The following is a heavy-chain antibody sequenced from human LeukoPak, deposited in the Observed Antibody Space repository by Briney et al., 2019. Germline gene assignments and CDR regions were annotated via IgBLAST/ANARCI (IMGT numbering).Heavy chain of an antibody. CDR3: AKDQGSGTYTDY. CDR2: ISGSGGST. CDR1: GFTFSSYA. D-gene: IGHD3-10*01. Sequence: GGSLRLSCAASGFTFSSYAMSWVRQAPGKGLEWVSAISGSGGSTDYADSVKGRFTISRDNSKDTLYLQMNSLRAEDTAVYYCAKDQGSGTYTDYWGQGTLVTVSS. V-gene: IGHV3-23*01. J-gene: IGHJ4*02.